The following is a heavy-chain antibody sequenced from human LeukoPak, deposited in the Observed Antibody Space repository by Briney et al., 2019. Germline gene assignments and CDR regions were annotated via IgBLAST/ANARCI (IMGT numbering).Heavy chain of an antibody. CDR2: MNPNSGDT. D-gene: IGHD6-6*01. V-gene: IGHV1-8*03. Sequence: ASVKVSCKASGYTVTIYDINWVRQATGQGLEWMGRMNPNSGDTGYAQKFQGRVTITWNTSISTAYMELSSLRSEDTAVYYCARGRAARPRRHGSNWFDPWGQGTLVTVSS. J-gene: IGHJ5*02. CDR3: ARGRAARPRRHGSNWFDP. CDR1: GYTVTIYD.